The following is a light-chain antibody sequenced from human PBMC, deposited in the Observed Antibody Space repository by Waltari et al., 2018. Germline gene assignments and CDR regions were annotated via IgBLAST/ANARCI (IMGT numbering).Light chain of an antibody. V-gene: IGKV3-20*01. J-gene: IGKJ1*01. CDR3: QQYGSSPQT. Sequence: EIVLTQSPGTLSLSPGERATLSCRASQSVSSSYLAWYQQKPGQAPRLLSYGASSRATGIPDRFSGSGSGTDFTLTISRLEPEDFEVYYCQQYGSSPQTFGQGTKVEIK. CDR1: QSVSSSY. CDR2: GAS.